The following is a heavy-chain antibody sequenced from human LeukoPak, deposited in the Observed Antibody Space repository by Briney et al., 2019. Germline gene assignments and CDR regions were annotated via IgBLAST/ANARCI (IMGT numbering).Heavy chain of an antibody. V-gene: IGHV3-64D*06. D-gene: IGHD6-13*01. Sequence: GGSLRLSCSASGFTFSSYAMHWVRQAPGKGLEYVSAISSNGGSTYYADSVKGRFTISRDNSKNTLYLQMSSLGAEDTAVYYCVKSGESYSSSWFDLWGRGTLVTVSS. CDR1: GFTFSSYA. CDR2: ISSNGGST. CDR3: VKSGESYSSSWFDL. J-gene: IGHJ2*01.